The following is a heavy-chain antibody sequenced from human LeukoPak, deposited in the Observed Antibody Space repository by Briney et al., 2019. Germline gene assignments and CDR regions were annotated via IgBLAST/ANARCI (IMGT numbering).Heavy chain of an antibody. CDR3: ARDRGESSYFDY. Sequence: GGSLRLSCAASGFTFGSYSMNWVRQAPGKGLEWVSSISSSSSYIYYADSVKGRFTISRDNAKNSLYLQMNSLRAEDTAVYYCARDRGESSYFDYWGQGTLVTVSS. CDR1: GFTFGSYS. D-gene: IGHD3-16*01. CDR2: ISSSSSYI. J-gene: IGHJ4*02. V-gene: IGHV3-21*01.